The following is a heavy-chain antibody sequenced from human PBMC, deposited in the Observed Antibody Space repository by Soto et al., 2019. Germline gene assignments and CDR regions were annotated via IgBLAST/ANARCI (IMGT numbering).Heavy chain of an antibody. J-gene: IGHJ4*02. Sequence: QVQLVESGGGVVQPGRSLRLSCAASGFTFSSYGIHWVRQAPGKGLEWVAAISYDGSKKYYADSVKGRFAISRDNSKNTVYMHMNSLRAEDTAVYYCAKGWGTEGFDYWGQGTLVTVSS. CDR3: AKGWGTEGFDY. CDR2: ISYDGSKK. CDR1: GFTFSSYG. D-gene: IGHD7-27*01. V-gene: IGHV3-30*18.